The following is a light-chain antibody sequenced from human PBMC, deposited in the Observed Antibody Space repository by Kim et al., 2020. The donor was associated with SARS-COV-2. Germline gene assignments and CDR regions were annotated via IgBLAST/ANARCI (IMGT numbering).Light chain of an antibody. J-gene: IGKJ1*01. CDR1: QSVCSNY. CDR2: GAS. Sequence: SPGERATLSCRASQSVCSNYLAWYQQKPGQAPRLLIYGASSRATGIPDRFSGSGSGTDFTLTITRLEPEDFAVYYCQQYSSSPATFGQGTKVDIK. CDR3: QQYSSSPAT. V-gene: IGKV3-20*01.